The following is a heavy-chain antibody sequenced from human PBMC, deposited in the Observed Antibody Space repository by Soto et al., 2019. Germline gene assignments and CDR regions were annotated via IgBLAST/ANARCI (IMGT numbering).Heavy chain of an antibody. Sequence: VQLVESGGGLVQPGGSLRLSCVVSGFTFNTYWMTWIRQAPGKGLEWVATIKEDETEKNYGDSVKGRFTISRDNAKNSLFLQMNNLRVDDTAVYYCVRARVDYWGQGILVTVSS. V-gene: IGHV3-7*04. CDR2: IKEDETEK. J-gene: IGHJ4*02. CDR1: GFTFNTYW. CDR3: VRARVDY.